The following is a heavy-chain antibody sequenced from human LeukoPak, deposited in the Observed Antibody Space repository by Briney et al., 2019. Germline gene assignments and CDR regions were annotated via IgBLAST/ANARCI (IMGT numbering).Heavy chain of an antibody. CDR3: ARGGPPFDY. J-gene: IGHJ4*02. Sequence: SETLSLTCAVSGGSISSGGYSWSWIRQPPGKGLEWIGYIYHSGSTYYNPSLKGRVTISVDRPKNQFSLKLSSVTAADTAVYYCARGGPPFDYWGQGTLVTVSS. V-gene: IGHV4-30-2*01. CDR1: GGSISSGGYS. CDR2: IYHSGST. D-gene: IGHD6-25*01.